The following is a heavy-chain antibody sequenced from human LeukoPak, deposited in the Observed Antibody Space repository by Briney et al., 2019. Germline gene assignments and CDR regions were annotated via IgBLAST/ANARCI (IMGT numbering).Heavy chain of an antibody. D-gene: IGHD4-17*01. Sequence: GGSLRLSCAAYGFTFDDYAMHWVRQAPGKGLEWVSGISWNSGSIGYADSVKGRFTISRDNAKNSLYLQMNSLRAEDTALYYCAKARGDTVASCLEYWGQGTLVTVSS. CDR2: ISWNSGSI. CDR3: AKARGDTVASCLEY. CDR1: GFTFDDYA. J-gene: IGHJ4*02. V-gene: IGHV3-9*01.